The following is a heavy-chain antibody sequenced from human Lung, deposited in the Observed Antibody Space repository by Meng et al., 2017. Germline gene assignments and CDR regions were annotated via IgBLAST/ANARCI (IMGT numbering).Heavy chain of an antibody. V-gene: IGHV1-8*01. D-gene: IGHD3-10*01. CDR3: ARGVLRWFGELEDY. Sequence: QLVQSGAEVKKPGASGKVSCKASGYTFTSYDINWVRQATGQGLEWMGWMNPNSGNTGYAQKFQGRVTMTRNTSIRTAYMELSSMRSEDTAVYYCARGVLRWFGELEDYWGQGTLVTVSS. CDR1: GYTFTSYD. J-gene: IGHJ4*02. CDR2: MNPNSGNT.